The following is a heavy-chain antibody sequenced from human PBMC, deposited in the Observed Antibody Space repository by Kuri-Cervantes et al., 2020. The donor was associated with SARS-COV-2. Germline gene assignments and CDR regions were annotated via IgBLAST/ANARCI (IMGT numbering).Heavy chain of an antibody. V-gene: IGHV1-8*01. CDR3: ARGSTLGWLDP. J-gene: IGHJ5*02. CDR2: MNPHSGNT. D-gene: IGHD7-27*01. CDR1: GYTFTSYE. Sequence: ASVKVSCKASGYTFTSYEINWVRQATGKGLEWMGWMNPHSGNTGYAQKFQGRVTMTKNTSINTAYMELSSLRSEDTAVYYCARGSTLGWLDPWGQGTLVTVSS.